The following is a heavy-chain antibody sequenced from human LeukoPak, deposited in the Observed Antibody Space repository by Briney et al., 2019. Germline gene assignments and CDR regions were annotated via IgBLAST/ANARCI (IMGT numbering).Heavy chain of an antibody. CDR2: INADVSST. CDR3: ARGKHTAAIPDY. J-gene: IGHJ4*02. Sequence: GGSLRLSCAASGFTFSTYWMHWVRQAPGKGLVWVSRINADVSSTIYADSVKGRFTISRDNAKSTLYLQMNSLRAEDTAVYYCARGKHTAAIPDYWGQGTLVTVSS. CDR1: GFTFSTYW. D-gene: IGHD6-13*01. V-gene: IGHV3-74*01.